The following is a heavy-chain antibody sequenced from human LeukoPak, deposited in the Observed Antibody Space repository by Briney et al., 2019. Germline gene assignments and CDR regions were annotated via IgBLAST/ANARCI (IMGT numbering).Heavy chain of an antibody. Sequence: GGSLRLSCAASGFTFSSYWMHWVRQAPGKGLVWVSRINSDGSSTSYADSVKGRFTISRDNAKNTLYLQMSSLRAEDTAVYYCARVPKDYYYGMDVWGQGTTVTVCS. CDR2: INSDGSST. CDR3: ARVPKDYYYGMDV. CDR1: GFTFSSYW. J-gene: IGHJ6*02. V-gene: IGHV3-74*01.